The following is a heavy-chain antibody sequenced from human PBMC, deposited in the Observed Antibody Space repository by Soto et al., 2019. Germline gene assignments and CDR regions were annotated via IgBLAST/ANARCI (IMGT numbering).Heavy chain of an antibody. D-gene: IGHD6-6*01. J-gene: IGHJ4*02. Sequence: GGSLRLSCAASGFTFSSYAMSWVRQAPGKGLEWVSAISGSGGSTYYADSVKGRFTISRDNSKNTLYLQMNSLRAEDTAVYYCARGKQGTPSSSDYWGQGTLVTVSS. CDR1: GFTFSSYA. CDR3: ARGKQGTPSSSDY. V-gene: IGHV3-23*01. CDR2: ISGSGGST.